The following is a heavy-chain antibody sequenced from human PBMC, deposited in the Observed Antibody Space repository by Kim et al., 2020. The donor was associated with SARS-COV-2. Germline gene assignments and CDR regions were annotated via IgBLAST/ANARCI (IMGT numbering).Heavy chain of an antibody. CDR3: ASRKLGYDFWSGWSGMDV. D-gene: IGHD3-3*01. CDR2: INPSGGST. CDR1: GYTFTSYY. Sequence: ASVKVSCKASGYTFTSYYMHWVRQAPGQGLEWMGIINPSGGSTSYAQKFQGRVTMTRDTSTSTVYMELSSLRSEDTAVYYCASRKLGYDFWSGWSGMDVWGQGTTVTVSS. J-gene: IGHJ6*02. V-gene: IGHV1-46*01.